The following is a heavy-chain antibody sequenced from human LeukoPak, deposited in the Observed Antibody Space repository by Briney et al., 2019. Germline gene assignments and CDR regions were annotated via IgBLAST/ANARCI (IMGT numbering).Heavy chain of an antibody. CDR3: ARDPNGDYVGAFDM. V-gene: IGHV3-48*04. CDR1: GFTLSSDW. J-gene: IGHJ3*02. Sequence: PGGSLRLSCAVSGFTLSSDWMHWVRQAPGKGLEWVSYISSSSITIYYADSVKGRFTISRDNSKYTLFLQMDSLRAEDTAVYYCARDPNGDYVGAFDMWGPGTMVTVSS. D-gene: IGHD4-17*01. CDR2: ISSSSITI.